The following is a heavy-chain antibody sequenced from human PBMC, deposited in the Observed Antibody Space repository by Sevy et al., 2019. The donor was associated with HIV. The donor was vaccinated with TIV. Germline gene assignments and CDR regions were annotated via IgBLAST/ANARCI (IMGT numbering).Heavy chain of an antibody. J-gene: IGHJ6*02. CDR3: ARDRRFCGNECYLYYYYGMDV. V-gene: IGHV3-53*01. D-gene: IGHD3-16*02. Sequence: GGSLRLSCADSGFNVNDNYMTWVRQAPGKGLEWVSIIHADGSSYYADSVKGRFTMSRDDSKNIVNLQMNSLRADDTAVYYCARDRRFCGNECYLYYYYGMDVWGQGTAVTVSS. CDR1: GFNVNDNY. CDR2: IHADGSS.